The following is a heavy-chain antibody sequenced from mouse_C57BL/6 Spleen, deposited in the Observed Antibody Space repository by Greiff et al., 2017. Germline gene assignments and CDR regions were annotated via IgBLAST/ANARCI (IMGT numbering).Heavy chain of an antibody. D-gene: IGHD1-1*01. CDR3: ARPHYGSSYDYAMDY. CDR1: GFTFSDYG. V-gene: IGHV5-17*01. Sequence: EVKLVESGGGLVKPGGSLKLSCAASGFTFSDYGMHWVRQAPEKGLEWVAYISSGSSTIYYADTVKGRFTISRDNAKNTLFLQMTSLRSEDTAMYYFARPHYGSSYDYAMDYWGQGPSVTVSS. J-gene: IGHJ4*01. CDR2: ISSGSSTI.